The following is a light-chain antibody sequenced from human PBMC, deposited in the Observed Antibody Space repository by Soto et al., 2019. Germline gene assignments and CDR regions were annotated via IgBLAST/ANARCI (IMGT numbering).Light chain of an antibody. CDR1: QSSSSW. V-gene: IGKV1-5*03. J-gene: IGKJ1*01. Sequence: SGITDPQNIGIGSVGERVTNPCGASQSSSSWLAWYQQKPGKAPNLLIHKASHLESGVPSRFSGSGSGTEFTLTISSLQPGDFAPYCCQHDKTNTRTFGEGTKVDIK. CDR3: QHDKTNTRT. CDR2: KAS.